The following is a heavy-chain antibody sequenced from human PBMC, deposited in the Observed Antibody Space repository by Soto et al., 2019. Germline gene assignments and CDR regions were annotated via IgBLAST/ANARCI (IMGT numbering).Heavy chain of an antibody. CDR3: AKDGYGYSGGSVDY. D-gene: IGHD6-19*01. J-gene: IGHJ4*02. CDR2: ISYDGSNK. CDR1: GFTFSRYG. Sequence: GGSLRLSCAASGFTFSRYGMHWVRQAPGKGLEWVAVISYDGSNKYYADSVKGRFTISRDNSKNTLYLQMNSLRAEDTAVYYCAKDGYGYSGGSVDYWGQGTLVNVSS. V-gene: IGHV3-30*18.